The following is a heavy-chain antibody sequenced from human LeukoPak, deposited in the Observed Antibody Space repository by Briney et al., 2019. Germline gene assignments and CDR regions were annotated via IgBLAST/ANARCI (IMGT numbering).Heavy chain of an antibody. D-gene: IGHD6-19*01. CDR2: ISGGSNYI. CDR1: GFRFSDYY. CDR3: ARDAVAGGCVDC. J-gene: IGHJ4*02. Sequence: KPGGSLRLTCAASGFRFSDYYMSWIRQAPGKGLEWVSSISGGSNYIYYADSVKGRFTISRDNAKNSLYLQMNSLRAEDTAVYYCARDAVAGGCVDCWGQGTLVSVSS. V-gene: IGHV3-11*06.